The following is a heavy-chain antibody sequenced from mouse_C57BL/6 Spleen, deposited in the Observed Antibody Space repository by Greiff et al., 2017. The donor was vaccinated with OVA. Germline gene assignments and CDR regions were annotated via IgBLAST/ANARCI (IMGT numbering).Heavy chain of an antibody. CDR2: ISDGGSYT. CDR1: GFTFSSYA. D-gene: IGHD2-2*01. CDR3: ARERGLRLSWFAY. J-gene: IGHJ3*01. Sequence: EVKLMESGGGLVKPGGSLTLSCAASGFTFSSYAMSWVRQTPAKRLAWVATISDGGSYTYYPDHVKGRFTLSRDNAKNNLYLQMCHLKSEDTAMYYCARERGLRLSWFAYWGQGTLVTVSA. V-gene: IGHV5-4*01.